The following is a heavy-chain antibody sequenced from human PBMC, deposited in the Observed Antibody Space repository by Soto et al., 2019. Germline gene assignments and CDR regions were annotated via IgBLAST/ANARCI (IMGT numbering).Heavy chain of an antibody. D-gene: IGHD3-10*01. J-gene: IGHJ4*02. Sequence: QVQLVESGGGVVQPGRSLRLSCAASGFTFSSYGMHWVRQAPGKGLEWVAVIWYDGSNKYYADSVKGRFTISRDNSKNTLYLQMNSLRAEDTAVYYCASALSGSYQYGYWGQGTLVTVSS. V-gene: IGHV3-33*01. CDR1: GFTFSSYG. CDR3: ASALSGSYQYGY. CDR2: IWYDGSNK.